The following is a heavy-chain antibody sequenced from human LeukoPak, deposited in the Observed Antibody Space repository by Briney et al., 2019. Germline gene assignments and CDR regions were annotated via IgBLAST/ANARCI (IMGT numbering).Heavy chain of an antibody. J-gene: IGHJ4*02. V-gene: IGHV3-23*01. CDR2: IGGSDGNT. CDR3: AKDRGSRYFDY. CDR1: GFTFGSYA. D-gene: IGHD3-9*01. Sequence: GGSLRLSCAASGFTFGSYAMSWVRQAPENGLEWVSAIGGSDGNTYYADSVKGRFTISRDNSKNTLYLQMNSLRAEDTAVYYCAKDRGSRYFDYWGQGTLVTVSS.